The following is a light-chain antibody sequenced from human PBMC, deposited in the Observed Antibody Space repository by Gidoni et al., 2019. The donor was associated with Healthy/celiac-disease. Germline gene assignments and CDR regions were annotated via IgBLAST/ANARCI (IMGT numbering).Light chain of an antibody. CDR2: GAS. V-gene: IGKV3-20*01. J-gene: IGKJ2*01. CDR1: QSVSSSY. CDR3: QQYGSSLYT. Sequence: IVLTQSPGTLSLSPGERATLSCRASQSVSSSYLAWYQQKPGQAPRLLSYGASSRATGIPDRFSGSGSGTDFTLTISRLEPEEFAVYYCQQYGSSLYTFGQGTKLEIK.